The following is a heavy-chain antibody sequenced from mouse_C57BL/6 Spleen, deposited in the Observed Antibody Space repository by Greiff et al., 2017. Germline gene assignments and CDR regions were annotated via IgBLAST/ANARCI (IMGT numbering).Heavy chain of an antibody. Sequence: VQLQQSGPELVKPGASVKISCKASGYAFSSSWMNWVKQRPGKGLEWSGRIYPGDGDTNYNGKFKGKATLTADKSSSTAYMQLSSLTSEDSAVYFCARFYGFYWYFDVWGTGTTVTVSS. D-gene: IGHD1-1*01. CDR3: ARFYGFYWYFDV. J-gene: IGHJ1*03. CDR2: IYPGDGDT. CDR1: GYAFSSSW. V-gene: IGHV1-82*01.